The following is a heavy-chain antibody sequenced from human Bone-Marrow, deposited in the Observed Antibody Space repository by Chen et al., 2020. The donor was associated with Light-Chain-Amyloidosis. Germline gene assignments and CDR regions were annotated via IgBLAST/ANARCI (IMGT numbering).Heavy chain of an antibody. CDR1: GYTFPNYW. D-gene: IGHD5-12*01. J-gene: IGHJ4*02. V-gene: IGHV5-51*01. CDR3: ARRRDGYNFDY. Sequence: GESGPEAKKPGEALKISCKGSGYTFPNYWIGWVRQMPGKGLEWMGVICPDDSDARYSPSFEGQVTISADKSITTAYLQWRSLKASDTAMYYCARRRDGYNFDYWGQGTLVTVSS. CDR2: ICPDDSDA.